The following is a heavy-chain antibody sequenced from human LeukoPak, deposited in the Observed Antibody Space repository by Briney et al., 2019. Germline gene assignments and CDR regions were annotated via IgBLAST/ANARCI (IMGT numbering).Heavy chain of an antibody. CDR1: GYTFTSYG. Sequence: GASVKVSCNASGYTFTSYGVTWVRQAPGQGLEWMGWISAYNGNTNYAQRFQGRVTMTTDTSTTTAYMELRSLRSDDTAVFYCAGGIASTGRYYFDYWGQGTLVTVSS. V-gene: IGHV1-18*01. CDR2: ISAYNGNT. J-gene: IGHJ4*02. D-gene: IGHD6-13*01. CDR3: AGGIASTGRYYFDY.